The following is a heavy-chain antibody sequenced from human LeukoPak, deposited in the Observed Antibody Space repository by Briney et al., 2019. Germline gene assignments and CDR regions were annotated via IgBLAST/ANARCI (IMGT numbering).Heavy chain of an antibody. Sequence: PSETLSLTCTVSGGSISSSSYYWRWLRQPPGKGLEWIGHIHYSGSTNHNPSLKGRVTISVDTSKNQFPLKLSSVTAADTAVYYCARTDSSGWYVFDYWGQGTLVTVSS. CDR3: ARTDSSGWYVFDY. CDR2: IHYSGST. V-gene: IGHV4-61*01. D-gene: IGHD6-19*01. J-gene: IGHJ4*02. CDR1: GGSISSSSYY.